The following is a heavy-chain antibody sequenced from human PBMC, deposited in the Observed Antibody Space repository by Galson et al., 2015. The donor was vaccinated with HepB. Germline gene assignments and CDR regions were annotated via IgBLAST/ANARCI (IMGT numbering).Heavy chain of an antibody. CDR3: TRELYSGYLSYYYYYYGMDV. V-gene: IGHV3-49*03. J-gene: IGHJ6*02. D-gene: IGHD5-12*01. CDR2: IRSKAYGGTT. Sequence: SLRLSCAASGFTFGDYAMSWFRQAPGKGLEWVGFIRSKAYGGTTEYAASVKGRFTISRDDSKSIAYLQMNSLKTEDTAVYYCTRELYSGYLSYYYYYYGMDVWGQGTTVTVSS. CDR1: GFTFGDYA.